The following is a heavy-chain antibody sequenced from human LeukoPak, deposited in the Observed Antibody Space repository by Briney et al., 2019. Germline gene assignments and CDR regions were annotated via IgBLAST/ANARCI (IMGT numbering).Heavy chain of an antibody. CDR3: ARVTTLTTISP. CDR1: GGSFSDYY. V-gene: IGHV4-31*11. J-gene: IGHJ4*02. CDR2: IYYNGVT. D-gene: IGHD4-17*01. Sequence: SETLSLTCAVYGGSFSDYYWSWIRQRPGKGLEWIGYIYYNGVTYYTPSLKSRLTISMDTSKNQFSLKLSSATAADTAVYYCARVTTLTTISPWGLGTLVTVSS.